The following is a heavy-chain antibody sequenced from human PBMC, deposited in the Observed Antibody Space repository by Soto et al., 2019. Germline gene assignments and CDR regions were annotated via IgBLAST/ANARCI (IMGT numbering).Heavy chain of an antibody. J-gene: IGHJ6*02. CDR1: GYSFTNYW. Sequence: SCTASGYSFTNYWIGWVRQMPGKGPEWMGIIYPGDSDTRYSPSFQGQVTISADKSTSTAYLLWSSLKASDTAIYFCAGSIFYYGMDVWGQGTTVTVSS. CDR3: AGSIFYYGMDV. V-gene: IGHV5-51*01. CDR2: IYPGDSDT.